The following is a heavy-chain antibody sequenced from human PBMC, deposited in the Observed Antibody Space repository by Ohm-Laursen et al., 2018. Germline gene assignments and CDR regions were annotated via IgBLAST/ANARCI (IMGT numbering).Heavy chain of an antibody. V-gene: IGHV1-18*01. CDR3: AGDLNDYGDPYYFDY. Sequence: AVKVSCKPSGYTFTSYGISCGRQAPGQGLEWMGWISAYNGNTNYAQKLQGRVTMTTDTSTSTAYMELRSLRSDDTAVYYCAGDLNDYGDPYYFDYWGQGTLVTVSS. D-gene: IGHD4-17*01. CDR1: GYTFTSYG. J-gene: IGHJ4*02. CDR2: ISAYNGNT.